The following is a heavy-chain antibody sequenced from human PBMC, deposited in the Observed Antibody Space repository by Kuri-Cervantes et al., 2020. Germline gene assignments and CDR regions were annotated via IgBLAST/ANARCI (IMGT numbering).Heavy chain of an antibody. D-gene: IGHD3-9*01. V-gene: IGHV4-59*08. CDR1: GGSISSYY. CDR3: ARGLRYFDWLLSDWFDP. Sequence: SETLSLTCTVSGGSISSYYWSWIRQPPGKGLEWIGYIYYSGSTNYNPSLKSRVTISVDTSKNQLSLKLSSVTAADTAVYYCARGLRYFDWLLSDWFDPWGQGTLVTVSS. J-gene: IGHJ5*02. CDR2: IYYSGST.